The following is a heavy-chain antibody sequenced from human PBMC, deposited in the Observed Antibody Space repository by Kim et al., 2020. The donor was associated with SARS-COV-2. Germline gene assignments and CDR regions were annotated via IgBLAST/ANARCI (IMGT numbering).Heavy chain of an antibody. CDR2: INPSGGST. D-gene: IGHD6-6*01. Sequence: ASVKVSCKASGYTFTSYYMHWVRQAPGQGLEWMGIINPSGGSTSYAQKFQGRVTMTRDTSTSTVYMELSSLRSEDTAVYYCARGRQRLVGIYYYYGMDVWGQGTTVTVSS. CDR1: GYTFTSYY. J-gene: IGHJ6*02. V-gene: IGHV1-46*01. CDR3: ARGRQRLVGIYYYYGMDV.